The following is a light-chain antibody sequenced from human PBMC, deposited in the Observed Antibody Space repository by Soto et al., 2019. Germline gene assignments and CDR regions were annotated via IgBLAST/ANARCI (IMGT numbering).Light chain of an antibody. Sequence: QSALTQPRSVSGSLGQSVTISCSGTSYNFVSWYQHPPDKAPRLIIYDVTMRPSGVPDRCSGSKSGSAASLTISGLQAEDEADYYCSSYLPSDILLFGGGTKLTVL. CDR1: SYNF. CDR2: DVT. J-gene: IGLJ2*01. CDR3: SSYLPSDILL. V-gene: IGLV2-11*01.